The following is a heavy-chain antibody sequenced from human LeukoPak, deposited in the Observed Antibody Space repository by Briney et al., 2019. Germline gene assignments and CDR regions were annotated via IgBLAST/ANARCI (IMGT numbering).Heavy chain of an antibody. CDR3: ARRGRYSMVH. CDR1: GDSISSSSYY. Sequence: PSETLSLTCTVSGDSISSSSYYWGWIRQPPGKGLEWIGSIYYSGSTYYNPSLKSRVTISVDTSKNQFSLKLSSVTAADTAVYYCARRGRYSMVHWGQGTLVTVSS. V-gene: IGHV4-39*01. J-gene: IGHJ4*02. D-gene: IGHD4-11*01. CDR2: IYYSGST.